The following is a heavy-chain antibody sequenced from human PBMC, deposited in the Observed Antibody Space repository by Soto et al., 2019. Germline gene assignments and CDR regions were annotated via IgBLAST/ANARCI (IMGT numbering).Heavy chain of an antibody. Sequence: PGGSLRLSCAASGFTFSSYWMHWVRQAPGKGLVWVSRINSDGSSTSYADSVKGRFTISRDNAKNTLYLQMNSLRAEDTAVYYCARDHLDWNHATGFDYWGQGTLVTVSS. CDR1: GFTFSSYW. V-gene: IGHV3-74*01. CDR3: ARDHLDWNHATGFDY. CDR2: INSDGSST. D-gene: IGHD1-1*01. J-gene: IGHJ4*02.